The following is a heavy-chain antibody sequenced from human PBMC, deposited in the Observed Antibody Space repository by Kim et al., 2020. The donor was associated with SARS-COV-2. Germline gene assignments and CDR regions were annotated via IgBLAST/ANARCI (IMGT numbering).Heavy chain of an antibody. V-gene: IGHV4-39*01. CDR2: IYSTGSA. D-gene: IGHD6-19*01. CDR3: ARLDYSSGWAFDY. CDR1: GGSISTNNYY. Sequence: SETLSLTCTVSGGSISTNNYYWGWIRQPPGKGLEWIGSIYSTGSAFYNPSLKGRVTISVDTSKNQFSLKLSSVTAADTAVYYCARLDYSSGWAFDYWGQGTLVTVSS. J-gene: IGHJ4*02.